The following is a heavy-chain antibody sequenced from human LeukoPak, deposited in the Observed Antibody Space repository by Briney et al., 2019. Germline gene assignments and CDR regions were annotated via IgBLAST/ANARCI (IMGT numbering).Heavy chain of an antibody. Sequence: GGSLRLSCAASGFTFSRYDMHWVRQAPGKGLEWVAVILYDESNKYYGDSVKGRFTVSRDTSKNTLYLQMNSLRAEDTAVYYCAKDTAMEEYFYYYYGMDVWGQGTTVTVSS. CDR2: ILYDESNK. CDR1: GFTFSRYD. J-gene: IGHJ6*02. V-gene: IGHV3-30*18. D-gene: IGHD5-18*01. CDR3: AKDTAMEEYFYYYYGMDV.